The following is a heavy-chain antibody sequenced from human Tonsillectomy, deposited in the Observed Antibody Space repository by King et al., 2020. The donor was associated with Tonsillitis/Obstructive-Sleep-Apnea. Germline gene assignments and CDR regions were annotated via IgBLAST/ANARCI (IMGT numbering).Heavy chain of an antibody. J-gene: IGHJ4*02. CDR3: ASAVVVAAIGTSAPYFDY. CDR2: IYSGGSP. CDR1: GFTVSSNY. Sequence: VQLVESGGGLIQPGGSLRLSCAASGFTVSSNYMSWVRQAPGKGLEWVSVIYSGGSPYYADSLKGRFTISRDNSKNTLYLQMNSLRAEDTAVYYCASAVVVAAIGTSAPYFDYWGQGTLVTVSS. D-gene: IGHD2-15*01. V-gene: IGHV3-53*01.